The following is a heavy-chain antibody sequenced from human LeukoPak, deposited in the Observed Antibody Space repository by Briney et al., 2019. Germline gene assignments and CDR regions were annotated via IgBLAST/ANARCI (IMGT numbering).Heavy chain of an antibody. Sequence: PSETQSLTCAVDGGSFSGYYWSWIRQPPGKGLEWIGEINHSGSTNYNPSLKSRVTISVDTSKNQFSLKLSSVTAADTAVYYCARTEASSSWYINWFDPWGQGTLVTVSS. J-gene: IGHJ5*02. V-gene: IGHV4-34*01. CDR1: GGSFSGYY. CDR2: INHSGST. CDR3: ARTEASSSWYINWFDP. D-gene: IGHD6-13*01.